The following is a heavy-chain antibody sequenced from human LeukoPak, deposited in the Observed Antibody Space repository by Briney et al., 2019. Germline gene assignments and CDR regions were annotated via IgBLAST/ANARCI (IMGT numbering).Heavy chain of an antibody. V-gene: IGHV3-66*01. CDR3: ARENLQCLGTGYYFDY. Sequence: GGSLRLSCAASGFTVSSNYMSWVRQAPGKGLEWVSVIYSGGSTYYADSVKGRFTISRDNSKNTLYLQMNSLRAEDTAVYYCARENLQCLGTGYYFDYWGQGTLVTVSS. CDR1: GFTVSSNY. CDR2: IYSGGST. J-gene: IGHJ4*02. D-gene: IGHD3-10*01.